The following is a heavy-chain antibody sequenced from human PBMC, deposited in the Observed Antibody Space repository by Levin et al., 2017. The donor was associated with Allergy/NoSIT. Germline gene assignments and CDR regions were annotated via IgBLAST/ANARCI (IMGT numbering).Heavy chain of an antibody. CDR2: IYYSRST. D-gene: IGHD3-10*01. V-gene: IGHV4-59*01. Sequence: SETLSLTCTVSGASISSYYWSWIRQPPGKGLEWIGYIYYSRSTNYNASLKSRVTISVDTSNTQFSPRLSSVTAADTAVYYCAGMHYYGSDYYFDYWGQGTLVTVSS. CDR1: GASISSYY. J-gene: IGHJ4*02. CDR3: AGMHYYGSDYYFDY.